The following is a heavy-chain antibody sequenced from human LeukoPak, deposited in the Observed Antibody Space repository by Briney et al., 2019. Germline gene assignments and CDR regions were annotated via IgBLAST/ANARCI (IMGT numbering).Heavy chain of an antibody. CDR2: ISYDGSNK. V-gene: IGHV3-30*18. D-gene: IGHD3-22*01. CDR1: GFTFSSYG. CDR3: AKSGGVITIEVSMDV. Sequence: GRSLRLSCAASGFTFSSYGMHWVRHAPGKGLEWVAVISYDGSNKYYADSVKGRFTMSRDNSKNTLYLQMNSLRAEDTAVYYCAKSGGVITIEVSMDVWGQGTTVTVSS. J-gene: IGHJ6*02.